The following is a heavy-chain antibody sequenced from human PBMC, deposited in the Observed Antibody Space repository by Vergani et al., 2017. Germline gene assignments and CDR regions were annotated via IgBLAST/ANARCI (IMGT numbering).Heavy chain of an antibody. J-gene: IGHJ6*03. V-gene: IGHV1-69*12. Sequence: QVQLVQSGAEVKKPGSSVKVSCKASGGTFSSYAISWVRQAPGQGLEWMGGIIPIFGAANYAQKFQGRVTITADESTSTADMELSSLRSEDTAVYYCARDQGVYSSSPVRRYYYYMDVWGKGTTVTVSS. CDR3: ARDQGVYSSSPVRRYYYYMDV. CDR1: GGTFSSYA. CDR2: IIPIFGAA. D-gene: IGHD6-6*01.